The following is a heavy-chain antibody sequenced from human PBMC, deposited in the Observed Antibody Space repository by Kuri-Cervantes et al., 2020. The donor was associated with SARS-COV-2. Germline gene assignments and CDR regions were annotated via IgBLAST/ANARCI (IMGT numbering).Heavy chain of an antibody. CDR2: ISSSSSYI. J-gene: IGHJ3*02. V-gene: IGHV3-21*05. CDR1: GFTFSSYS. CDR3: ARGSLPRWGYSRDPFDI. Sequence: GESLKISCAASGFTFSSYSMNWVRQAPGKGLEWVSYISSSSSYIYYADSVKGRFTISRDNAKNSLYLQMNSLRAEDTAVYYCARGSLPRWGYSRDPFDIWGQGTMVTVSS. D-gene: IGHD2-15*01.